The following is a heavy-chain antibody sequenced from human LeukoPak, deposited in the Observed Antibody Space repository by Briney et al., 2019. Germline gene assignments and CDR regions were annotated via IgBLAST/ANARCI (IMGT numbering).Heavy chain of an antibody. CDR2: INPNSGGT. J-gene: IGHJ4*02. D-gene: IGHD3-10*01. V-gene: IGHV1-2*02. Sequence: GASVKVSCKASGYTFTGYYMHWVRQAPGQGLEWMGWINPNSGGTNYAQKFQGRVTMTRDTSISTAYMELSSLRSDDAAVYYCARGRAMVRGVIRSAFDYWGQGTLVTVSS. CDR3: ARGRAMVRGVIRSAFDY. CDR1: GYTFTGYY.